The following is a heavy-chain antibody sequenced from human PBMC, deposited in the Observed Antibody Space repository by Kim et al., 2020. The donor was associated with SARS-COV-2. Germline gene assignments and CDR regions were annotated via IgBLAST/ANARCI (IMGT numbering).Heavy chain of an antibody. CDR1: GFTFSSYA. CDR3: ARVYDFWSGRALYY. J-gene: IGHJ4*02. Sequence: GGSLRLSCAASGFTFSSYAMHWVRQAPGKGLEWVAVISYDGSNKYYADSVKGRFTISRDNSKNTLYLQMNSLRAEDTAVYYCARVYDFWSGRALYYWGQG. CDR2: ISYDGSNK. V-gene: IGHV3-30-3*01. D-gene: IGHD3-3*01.